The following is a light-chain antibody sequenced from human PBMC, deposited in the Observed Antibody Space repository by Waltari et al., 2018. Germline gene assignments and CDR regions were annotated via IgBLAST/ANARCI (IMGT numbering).Light chain of an antibody. CDR1: QTVYANY. CDR3: QEYGNSPPYN. J-gene: IGKJ2*01. CDR2: FAS. V-gene: IGKV3-20*01. Sequence: VVSQSPGTLSLSPGERATLSCTTSQTVYANYLAWYQHKPGQPPRLLLYFASRRATGIPARFSGSGSGTHFTLTISRVDPEDFAVYYCQEYGNSPPYNFGPGTRLEI.